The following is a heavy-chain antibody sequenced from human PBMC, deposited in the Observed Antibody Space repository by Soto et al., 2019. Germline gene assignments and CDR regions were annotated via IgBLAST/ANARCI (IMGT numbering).Heavy chain of an antibody. J-gene: IGHJ5*02. CDR2: IYYSGST. CDR1: GGSISSSSYY. D-gene: IGHD3-9*01. V-gene: IGHV4-39*01. CDR3: ARFYFDWPSPDQHYPRNNWFDP. Sequence: SETLSLTCTVSGGSISSSSYYWGWIRQPPGKGLEWIGSIYYSGSTYYNPSLKSRVTISVDTSKNQFSLKLSSVTAADTAVYYCARFYFDWPSPDQHYPRNNWFDPWGQGTLVTVS.